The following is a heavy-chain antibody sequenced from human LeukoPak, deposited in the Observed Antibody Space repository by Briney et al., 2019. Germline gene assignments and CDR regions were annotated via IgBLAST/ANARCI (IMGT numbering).Heavy chain of an antibody. CDR3: AREIAPGIAVAGTHYYYYMDV. CDR2: INHSGST. Sequence: SETLSLTCAVYGGSFSGYYWSWIRQPPGKGLEWIGEINHSGSTNYNPSLKSRVTISVDTSKNQFSLKLSSVTAADTAVYYCAREIAPGIAVAGTHYYYYMDVWGKGTTVTVSS. J-gene: IGHJ6*03. V-gene: IGHV4-34*01. CDR1: GGSFSGYY. D-gene: IGHD6-19*01.